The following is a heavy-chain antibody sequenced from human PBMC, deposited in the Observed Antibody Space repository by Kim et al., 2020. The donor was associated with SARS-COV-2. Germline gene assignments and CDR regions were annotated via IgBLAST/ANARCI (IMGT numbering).Heavy chain of an antibody. V-gene: IGHV1-2*02. CDR3: ARLPGYSSSWYDY. J-gene: IGHJ4*02. Sequence: NYAQKLQGRVTMTRGTSISTAYKELSGLRSDDTAVYYCARLPGYSSSWYDYWGQGTLVTVSS. D-gene: IGHD6-13*01.